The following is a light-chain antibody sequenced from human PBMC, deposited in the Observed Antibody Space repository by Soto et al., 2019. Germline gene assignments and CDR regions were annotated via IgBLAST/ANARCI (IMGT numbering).Light chain of an antibody. Sequence: DIVMTQSPDSLAVSLGERATINCKSSQTVLYSSNNKNYLAWYQQKPGQPPKLLIYWASTRQSGVPDRFSGSGAGTDLTLTISSLQAEDVAVYHCQQYYSPALTFGGGTKAELK. V-gene: IGKV4-1*01. CDR1: QTVLYSSNNKNY. J-gene: IGKJ4*01. CDR2: WAS. CDR3: QQYYSPALT.